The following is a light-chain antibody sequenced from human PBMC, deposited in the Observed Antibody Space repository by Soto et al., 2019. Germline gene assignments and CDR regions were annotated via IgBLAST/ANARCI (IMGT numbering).Light chain of an antibody. J-gene: IGKJ1*01. CDR3: QQYNSYSWT. CDR1: QGISSW. Sequence: DIQMTQSPSTLSASVGDRVTITCRASQGISSWLAWYQQKPGKAPKLLIYDASSVESGVPSRFSGSGSGTEFTLTISSLQPDDFATYYCQQYNSYSWTFGQGTKVDIK. CDR2: DAS. V-gene: IGKV1-5*01.